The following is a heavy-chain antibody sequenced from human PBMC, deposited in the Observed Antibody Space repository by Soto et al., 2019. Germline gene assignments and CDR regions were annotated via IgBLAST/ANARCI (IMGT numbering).Heavy chain of an antibody. D-gene: IGHD3-10*01. Sequence: QVQLVQSGAEVKKPGSSVKVSCKASGGTFSGYVISWVRQAPGQGLEWMGGILPIFVSTNYTQKLQGRVTTTAVESTSTAYMELTILIFEDSALYYCARDYYSPGLHFRGQGTLVTVSS. CDR2: ILPIFVST. J-gene: IGHJ4*02. CDR3: ARDYYSPGLHF. CDR1: GGTFSGYV. V-gene: IGHV1-69*01.